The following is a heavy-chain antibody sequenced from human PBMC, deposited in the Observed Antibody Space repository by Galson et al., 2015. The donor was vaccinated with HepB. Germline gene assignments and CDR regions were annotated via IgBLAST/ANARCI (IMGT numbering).Heavy chain of an antibody. Sequence: SVKVSCKASEYTFTTYYIHWVRQAHGQGLEWMGIINPSGGTTTYAQKFQGRVTMTRDTSTSTVYMELSSLRSEDTAVFYCARARAYYAFDIWGQGTMVTVSS. CDR2: INPSGGTT. D-gene: IGHD2-21*01. J-gene: IGHJ3*02. CDR1: EYTFTTYY. CDR3: ARARAYYAFDI. V-gene: IGHV1-46*01.